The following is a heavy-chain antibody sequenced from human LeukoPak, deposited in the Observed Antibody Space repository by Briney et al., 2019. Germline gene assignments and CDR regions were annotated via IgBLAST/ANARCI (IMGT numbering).Heavy chain of an antibody. V-gene: IGHV3-23*01. D-gene: IGHD2/OR15-2a*01. CDR3: AKNIHFLQSESAFDI. CDR1: GFTFSSYA. CDR2: ISGSGGST. Sequence: PGGSLRLSCAASGFTFSSYAMSWVRQAPGKGLEWVSAISGSGGSTYYADSVKGRFTISRDNSKNTLYLQMNSLRAEDTAVYYCAKNIHFLQSESAFDIWGEGTMVTVPS. J-gene: IGHJ3*02.